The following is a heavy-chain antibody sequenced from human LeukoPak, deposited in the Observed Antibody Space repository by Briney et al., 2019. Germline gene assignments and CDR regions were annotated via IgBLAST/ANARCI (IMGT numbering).Heavy chain of an antibody. CDR1: ESSFSRYS. CDR3: ARDRDETGTDLYYFDY. Sequence: GGSLRLSCVASESSFSRYSMNRVRQAPGMGLEWLSSISTTSGRMYYADSVKGRFTISRDNAKNSLYLQMDRLRDEDTAVYYCARDRDETGTDLYYFDYWGQGTLVTVSS. J-gene: IGHJ4*02. D-gene: IGHD1-1*01. V-gene: IGHV3-21*01. CDR2: ISTTSGRM.